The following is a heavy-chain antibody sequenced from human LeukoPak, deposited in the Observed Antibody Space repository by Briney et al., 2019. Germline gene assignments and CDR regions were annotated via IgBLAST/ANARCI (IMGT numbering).Heavy chain of an antibody. Sequence: GGSLRLSCAASGFTFSSYAMSWVRQAPGKGLEWVSVIYSGGTTYYSDSVKGRFTISRDTSKNTLYLQMNSLRAEDTAVYYCARVRVGNYPAFDIWGQGTMVTVSS. CDR2: IYSGGTT. J-gene: IGHJ3*02. CDR3: ARVRVGNYPAFDI. D-gene: IGHD5-24*01. V-gene: IGHV3-53*01. CDR1: GFTFSSYA.